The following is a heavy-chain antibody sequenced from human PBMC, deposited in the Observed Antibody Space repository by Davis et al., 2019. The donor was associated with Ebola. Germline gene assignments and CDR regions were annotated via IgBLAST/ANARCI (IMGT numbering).Heavy chain of an antibody. V-gene: IGHV3-21*04. CDR2: ISSSSSYI. Sequence: GESLKISCAASGFTFSSYSVNWVRQAPGKGLEWVSSISSSSSYIYYADSVKGRFTISRDNSKNTLYLQMNSLRAEDTAVYYCAKDLEYYYDSSGYNRGYFDYWGQGTLVTVSS. CDR3: AKDLEYYYDSSGYNRGYFDY. D-gene: IGHD3-22*01. CDR1: GFTFSSYS. J-gene: IGHJ4*02.